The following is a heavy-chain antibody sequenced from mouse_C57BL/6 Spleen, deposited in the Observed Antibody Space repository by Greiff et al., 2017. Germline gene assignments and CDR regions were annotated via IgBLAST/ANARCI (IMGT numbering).Heavy chain of an antibody. CDR3: AREGGITTVVAYYAMDY. Sequence: EVQLQESGPGLVKPSQSLSLTCSVTGYSITSGYYWNWIRQFPGNKLEWMGYISYDGSNNYNPSLKNRISITRDTSKNQFFLKLNSVTTEDTATYYCAREGGITTVVAYYAMDYWVQGTSVTVSS. J-gene: IGHJ4*01. CDR1: GYSITSGYY. D-gene: IGHD1-1*01. V-gene: IGHV3-6*01. CDR2: ISYDGSN.